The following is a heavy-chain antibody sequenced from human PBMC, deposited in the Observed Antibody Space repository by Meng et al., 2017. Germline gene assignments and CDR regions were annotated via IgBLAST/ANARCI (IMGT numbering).Heavy chain of an antibody. J-gene: IGHJ4*02. V-gene: IGHV3-48*03. CDR3: ARVVEYCSGGSCPTVDY. CDR2: ISSSGSTI. Sequence: SGAASGFTFSSYEMNWVRQAPGKGLEWVSYISSSGSTIYYADSVKGRFTISRDNAKNSLYLQMNSLRAEDTAVYYCARVVEYCSGGSCPTVDYWGQGTLVTVSS. D-gene: IGHD2-15*01. CDR1: GFTFSSYE.